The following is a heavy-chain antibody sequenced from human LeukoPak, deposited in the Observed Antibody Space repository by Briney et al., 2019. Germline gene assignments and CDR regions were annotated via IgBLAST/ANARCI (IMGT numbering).Heavy chain of an antibody. Sequence: GASVKVSCKTSGYSFTDYYMHWVRQAPGQGLEWMGWINPNSGGTKYAQKFQGRVTMTRDTSISTAYMELSRLRSDDTDVYYCARSYDSSGYRMLYYLDYWGQGTLVTVSS. CDR2: INPNSGGT. D-gene: IGHD3-22*01. CDR1: GYSFTDYY. CDR3: ARSYDSSGYRMLYYLDY. J-gene: IGHJ4*02. V-gene: IGHV1-2*02.